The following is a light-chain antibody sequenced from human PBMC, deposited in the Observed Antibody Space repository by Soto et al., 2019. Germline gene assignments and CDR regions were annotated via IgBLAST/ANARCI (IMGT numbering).Light chain of an antibody. J-gene: IGKJ4*01. CDR3: QRFDNSPT. CDR1: QSLTNNF. Sequence: EIVLTQSPATLSLSPGERVTLSCGASQSLTNNFLAWYQQRPGLAPKLLIFDVSTRATGIPDRFSGSGSGTVFTLTISRLEPEDFALYYCQRFDNSPTFGGGTKVEFK. CDR2: DVS. V-gene: IGKV3D-20*01.